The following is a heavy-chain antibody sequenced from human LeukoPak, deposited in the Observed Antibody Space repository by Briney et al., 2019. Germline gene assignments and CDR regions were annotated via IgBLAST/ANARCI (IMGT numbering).Heavy chain of an antibody. D-gene: IGHD3-3*01. CDR1: GYTFTSFG. CDR3: ARDSAHGTIPGDY. J-gene: IGHJ4*02. Sequence: ASVKVSCKASGYTFTSFGISWVRQAPGQGLEWMGWISAYNGNTNYAQKFQGRVTMITDTFTSTAYMEVRSLRSDDTAVYYCARDSAHGTIPGDYWGQGTLVTVSS. V-gene: IGHV1-18*01. CDR2: ISAYNGNT.